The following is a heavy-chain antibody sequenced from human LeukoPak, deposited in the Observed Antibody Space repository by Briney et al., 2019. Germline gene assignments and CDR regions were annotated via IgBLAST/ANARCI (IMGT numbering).Heavy chain of an antibody. J-gene: IGHJ4*02. Sequence: PSQTLSLTCTVSGGSISSGGYYWSWIRQHPGKGLEWIGYIYYSGSTNYNPSLKSRVTISVDTSKNQFSLKLSSVTAADTAVYYCARLPSSWYEGDFDYWGQGTLVTVSS. CDR2: IYYSGST. CDR1: GGSISSGGYY. CDR3: ARLPSSWYEGDFDY. V-gene: IGHV4-61*08. D-gene: IGHD6-13*01.